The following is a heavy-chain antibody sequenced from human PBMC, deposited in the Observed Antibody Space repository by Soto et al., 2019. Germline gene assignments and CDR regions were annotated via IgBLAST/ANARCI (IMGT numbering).Heavy chain of an antibody. CDR2: IIPIFGTA. CDR3: ASGVATIYVYYYYGMDV. V-gene: IGHV1-69*06. J-gene: IGHJ6*02. CDR1: GGTFSSYA. Sequence: ASVKVSCKASGGTFSSYAISWVRQAPGQGLEWMGGIIPIFGTANYAQKFQGRVTITADKSTSTAYMELSSLRSEDTAVYYCASGVATIYVYYYYGMDVWGQGTTVTVSS. D-gene: IGHD5-12*01.